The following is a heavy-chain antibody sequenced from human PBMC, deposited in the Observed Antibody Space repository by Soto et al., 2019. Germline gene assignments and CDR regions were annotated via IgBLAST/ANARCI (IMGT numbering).Heavy chain of an antibody. Sequence: KPSVTLSLTCAVSGGSISTSRYFWGWIRQPPGKGLEWIGSIYYSGSTYYNPSLRTRVTISVDRSKNQFSLKVSSVTAADTAVYYCATLAYGSSRSVGYWGQGTLVTVSS. V-gene: IGHV4-39*01. CDR2: IYYSGST. D-gene: IGHD6-6*01. CDR1: GGSISTSRYF. CDR3: ATLAYGSSRSVGY. J-gene: IGHJ4*02.